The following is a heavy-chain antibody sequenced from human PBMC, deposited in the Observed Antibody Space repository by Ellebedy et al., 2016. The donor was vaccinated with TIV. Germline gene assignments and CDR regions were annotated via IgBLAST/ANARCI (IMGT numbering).Heavy chain of an antibody. CDR1: GYSFTSYW. D-gene: IGHD3-22*01. Sequence: GGSLRLXCTGSGYSFTSYWIGWVRQMPGKGLEWMGIIYPGDSDTRYSPSFQGQVIISADKSISTAYLQWSSLKASDTAMYYCARHGAYYDSSGYYYPTAPDIWGQGTMVTVSS. V-gene: IGHV5-51*01. CDR2: IYPGDSDT. CDR3: ARHGAYYDSSGYYYPTAPDI. J-gene: IGHJ3*02.